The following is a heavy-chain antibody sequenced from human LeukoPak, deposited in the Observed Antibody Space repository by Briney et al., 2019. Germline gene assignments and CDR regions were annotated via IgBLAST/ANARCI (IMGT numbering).Heavy chain of an antibody. CDR3: ARDHYDSSGSHGTFDI. CDR1: GGSISSYY. J-gene: IGHJ3*02. Sequence: PSETLSLTCSVSGGSISSYYCSWLRRSPGKGLEWIGYIHYNEGTNYNPSLKSRVTMSVDTSKSQFSLKLTYVTAADTAVYFCARDHYDSSGSHGTFDIWGQGTVVTVSS. V-gene: IGHV4-59*01. D-gene: IGHD3-22*01. CDR2: IHYNEGT.